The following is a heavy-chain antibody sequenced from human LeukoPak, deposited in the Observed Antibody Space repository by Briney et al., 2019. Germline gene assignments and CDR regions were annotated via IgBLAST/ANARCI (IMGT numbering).Heavy chain of an antibody. CDR2: IIPIFGTA. Sequence: ASVMVSCKASGGTFSSYAISWVRQAPGQGLEWMGGIIPIFGTANYAQKFQGRVTITADESTSTAYMELSSLRSEDTAVYYCARNYYDSSGSSPYYYYYMDVWGKGTTVTVSS. J-gene: IGHJ6*03. V-gene: IGHV1-69*13. CDR1: GGTFSSYA. D-gene: IGHD3-22*01. CDR3: ARNYYDSSGSSPYYYYYMDV.